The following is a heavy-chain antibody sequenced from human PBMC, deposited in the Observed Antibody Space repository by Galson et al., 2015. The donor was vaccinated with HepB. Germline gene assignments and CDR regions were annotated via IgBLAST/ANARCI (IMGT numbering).Heavy chain of an antibody. CDR2: IIPIFGTA. J-gene: IGHJ4*02. V-gene: IGHV1-69*06. CDR3: ARLLTGGATNSGY. CDR1: GGTFSSYA. Sequence: SVKVSCKASGGTFSSYAISWVRQAPGQGLEWMGGIIPIFGTANYAQKFQGRVTITADKSTSTAYMELSSLRSEDTAVYYCARLLTGGATNSGYWGQGTLVTVSS. D-gene: IGHD1-26*01.